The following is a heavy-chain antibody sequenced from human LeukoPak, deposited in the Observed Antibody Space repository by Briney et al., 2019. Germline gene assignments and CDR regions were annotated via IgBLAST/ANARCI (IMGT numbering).Heavy chain of an antibody. Sequence: GGSLRLSCAASGFTFSSYSMNWVRQAPGKGLEWVSSISSSSSYIYYTDSVKGRFTLSRDNAKKSLYLQMNSLRAEDTAVYYCARAGYYYDSSGYFDFDYWGQGTLVTVSS. D-gene: IGHD3-22*01. J-gene: IGHJ4*02. V-gene: IGHV3-21*01. CDR2: ISSSSSYI. CDR1: GFTFSSYS. CDR3: ARAGYYYDSSGYFDFDY.